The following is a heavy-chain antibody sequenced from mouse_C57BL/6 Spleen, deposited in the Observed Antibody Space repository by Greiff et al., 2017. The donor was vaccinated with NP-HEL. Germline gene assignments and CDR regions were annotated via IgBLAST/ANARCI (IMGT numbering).Heavy chain of an antibody. CDR3: TRERGIYYDYDGPFAY. CDR2: ISSGGDYI. Sequence: EVQLVESGEGLVKPGGSLKLSCAASGFTFSSYAMSWVRQTPEKRLEWVAYISSGGDYIYYADTVKGRFTISRDNARNTLYLQMSSLKSEDTAMYYCTRERGIYYDYDGPFAYWGQGTLVTVSA. J-gene: IGHJ3*01. V-gene: IGHV5-9-1*02. CDR1: GFTFSSYA. D-gene: IGHD2-4*01.